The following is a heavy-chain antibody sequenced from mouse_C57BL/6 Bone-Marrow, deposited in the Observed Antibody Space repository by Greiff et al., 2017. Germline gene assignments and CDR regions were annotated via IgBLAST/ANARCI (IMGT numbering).Heavy chain of an antibody. CDR1: GYAFTNYL. J-gene: IGHJ1*03. Sequence: VHLVESGAELVRPGTSVKVSCKASGYAFTNYLIEWVKQRPGQGLEWIGVINPGSGGTNYNEKFKGKATLTADKSSSTAYMQLSSLTSGDSAVYFCAGEDITTVVGNWYFDVWGTGTTVTVSS. D-gene: IGHD1-1*01. V-gene: IGHV1-54*01. CDR3: AGEDITTVVGNWYFDV. CDR2: INPGSGGT.